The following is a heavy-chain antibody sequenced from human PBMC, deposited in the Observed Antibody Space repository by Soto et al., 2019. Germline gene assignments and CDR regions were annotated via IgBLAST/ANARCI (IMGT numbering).Heavy chain of an antibody. Sequence: GGSLRLSCAASGFTFSDYYMSWIRQAPGKGLEWVSYISSSSSYTNYAASVKGRFTISRDTAKNSLYLQMNSLRAEDTAVYYCASLRSHYYDSSGYYLVYYFEYWGQGTLVTVSS. CDR1: GFTFSDYY. V-gene: IGHV3-11*06. CDR3: ASLRSHYYDSSGYYLVYYFEY. CDR2: ISSSSSYT. D-gene: IGHD3-22*01. J-gene: IGHJ4*02.